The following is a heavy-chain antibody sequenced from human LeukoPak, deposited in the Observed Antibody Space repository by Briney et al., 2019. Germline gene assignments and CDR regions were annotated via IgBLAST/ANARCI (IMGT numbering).Heavy chain of an antibody. D-gene: IGHD3-3*01. V-gene: IGHV1-69*01. Sequence: ASVKVSSKASGGTFSSYAISWVRQAPGQGLEWMAGIIPIFGTANYAQKFQGRVTITADESTSTAYMELSSLRSEDTAVYYCAIMGDFWSGHRHNWFDPWGQGTLVTVSS. CDR2: IIPIFGTA. CDR1: GGTFSSYA. J-gene: IGHJ5*02. CDR3: AIMGDFWSGHRHNWFDP.